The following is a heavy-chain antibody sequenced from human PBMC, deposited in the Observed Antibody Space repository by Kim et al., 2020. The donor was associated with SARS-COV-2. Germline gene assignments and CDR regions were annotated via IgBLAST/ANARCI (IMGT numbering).Heavy chain of an antibody. CDR2: ISYDGSNK. CDR1: GFTFSSYG. D-gene: IGHD4-17*01. CDR3: AKLQVPFYGERHAFDI. Sequence: GGSLRLSCAASGFTFSSYGMHWVRQAPGKGLEWVAVISYDGSNKYYADSVKGRFTISRDNSKNTLYLQMNSLRAEDTAVYYCAKLQVPFYGERHAFDIWGQGTMVTVSS. J-gene: IGHJ3*02. V-gene: IGHV3-30*18.